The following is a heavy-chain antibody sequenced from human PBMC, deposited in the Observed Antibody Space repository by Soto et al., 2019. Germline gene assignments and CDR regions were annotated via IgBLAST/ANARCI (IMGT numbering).Heavy chain of an antibody. Sequence: ASVKVSCKASGYTFTSYYIYWVRQAPGQGLEWIGVINPSGGNTSCAQKFQGRVTMTRDASTSTVYMELSSLRSEDVAVYYCARDTPRYCSGCRCHSGRGYYYYYGMDVWGQGTTVTVSS. J-gene: IGHJ6*02. V-gene: IGHV1-46*01. CDR1: GYTFTSYY. D-gene: IGHD2-15*01. CDR3: ARDTPRYCSGCRCHSGRGYYYYYGMDV. CDR2: INPSGGNT.